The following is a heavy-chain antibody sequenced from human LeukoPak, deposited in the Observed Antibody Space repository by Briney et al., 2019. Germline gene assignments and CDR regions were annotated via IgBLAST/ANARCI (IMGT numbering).Heavy chain of an antibody. CDR2: INPNRGGT. CDR1: GYTFNDYY. V-gene: IGHV1-2*06. J-gene: IGHJ4*02. Sequence: GESLKVSCKASGYTFNDYYMHWVRQAPGQGLEWMGRINPNRGGTNYAQKFQGRVTMTRDTSISTAYMELSRLRYDDTAVCYCARGTTEGDYWGQGTLVTVSS. CDR3: ARGTTEGDY. D-gene: IGHD1-1*01.